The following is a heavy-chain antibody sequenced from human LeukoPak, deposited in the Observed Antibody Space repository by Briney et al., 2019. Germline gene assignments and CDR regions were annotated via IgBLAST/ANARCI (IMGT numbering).Heavy chain of an antibody. Sequence: PGGSLRLSCAASGFTFSSYAMSWVRQSPGKGLESVSAISGSGGSTYYADSVKGRFTISRDNSKNTLYLQMNSLRAEDTAVYYCAKDRLRGSYYPFYFDYWGQGTLVSV. CDR1: GFTFSSYA. D-gene: IGHD1-26*01. CDR2: ISGSGGST. J-gene: IGHJ4*02. V-gene: IGHV3-23*01. CDR3: AKDRLRGSYYPFYFDY.